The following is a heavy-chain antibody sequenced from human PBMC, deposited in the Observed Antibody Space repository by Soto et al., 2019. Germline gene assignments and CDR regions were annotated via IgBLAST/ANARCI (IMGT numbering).Heavy chain of an antibody. Sequence: SETLSLTCTVSGGSISSYYWSWIRQPPGKGLEWIGYIYYSGSTNYNPSLKSRVTISVDTSKNQFSLKLSSVTAADTAVYYCARKSYTGRYFDYWGQGPLVTVSS. J-gene: IGHJ4*02. CDR1: GGSISSYY. CDR3: ARKSYTGRYFDY. D-gene: IGHD3-10*01. CDR2: IYYSGST. V-gene: IGHV4-59*01.